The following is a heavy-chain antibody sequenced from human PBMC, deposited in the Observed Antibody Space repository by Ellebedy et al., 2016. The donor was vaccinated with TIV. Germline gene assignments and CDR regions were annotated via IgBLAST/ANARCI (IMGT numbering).Heavy chain of an antibody. V-gene: IGHV3-48*01. J-gene: IGHJ6*02. CDR2: ITSGSSTI. Sequence: PGGSLRLSCAASGFNLSTYSMNWVRQAPGKGLEWVSYITSGSSTIKYADSAKGRFTISRDNAKNSLYLQMNSLRAEDTAVYYCAREGDTAMVHGMDVWGQGTTVTVSS. D-gene: IGHD5-18*01. CDR1: GFNLSTYS. CDR3: AREGDTAMVHGMDV.